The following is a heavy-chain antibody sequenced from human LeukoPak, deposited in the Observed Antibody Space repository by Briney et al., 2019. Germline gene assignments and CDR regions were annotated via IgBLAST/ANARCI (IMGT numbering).Heavy chain of an antibody. CDR3: AKNQYYDFWSGYGGGYFDY. D-gene: IGHD3-3*01. J-gene: IGHJ4*02. CDR1: RFTFSSYA. V-gene: IGHV3-23*01. CDR2: ISGSGDST. Sequence: PGGSLRLSCAASRFTFSSYAMSWVRQAPGKGLEWVSAISGSGDSTYYADSVKGPFTISRDNSKNTLYLQMNSLRAEDTAVYYCAKNQYYDFWSGYGGGYFDYWGQGTLVTVSS.